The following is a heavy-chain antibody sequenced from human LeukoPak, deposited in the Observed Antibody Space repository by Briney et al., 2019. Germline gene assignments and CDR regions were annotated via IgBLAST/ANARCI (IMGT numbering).Heavy chain of an antibody. V-gene: IGHV4-59*01. CDR1: GGSISSYY. Sequence: SETLSLTCTVSGGSISSYYWSWIRQPPGKGLEWIGYIYYSGSTNYNPSLKSRVTISVDTSKNQFSLKLSSVTAADTAVYYCARGVGATTRYYYYGMDVWGQGTTVTVSS. J-gene: IGHJ6*02. CDR2: IYYSGST. D-gene: IGHD1-26*01. CDR3: ARGVGATTRYYYYGMDV.